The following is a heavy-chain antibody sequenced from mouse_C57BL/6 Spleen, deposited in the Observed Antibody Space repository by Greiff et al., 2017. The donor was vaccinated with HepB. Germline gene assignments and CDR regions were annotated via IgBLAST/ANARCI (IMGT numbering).Heavy chain of an antibody. V-gene: IGHV3-6*01. CDR1: GYSITSGYY. CDR2: ISYDGSN. Sequence: DVQLQESGPGLVKPSQSLSLTCSVTGYSITSGYYWNWIRQFPGNNLEWMGYISYDGSNNYNPSLKNRISITRDTSKNQFFLKLNSVTTEDTATYYCATGSSSYYFDYWGQGTTLTVSS. D-gene: IGHD1-1*01. J-gene: IGHJ2*01. CDR3: ATGSSSYYFDY.